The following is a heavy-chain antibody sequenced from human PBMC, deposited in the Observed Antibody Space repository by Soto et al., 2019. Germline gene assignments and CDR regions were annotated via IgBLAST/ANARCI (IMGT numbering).Heavy chain of an antibody. D-gene: IGHD6-19*01. CDR2: IIPIFGTA. CDR1: GGTFSSYA. J-gene: IGHJ6*02. Sequence: SVKVSCKASGGTFSSYAISWVRQAPGQGLEWMGGIIPIFGTANYAQKFQGRVTITADESTSTAYMELSSLRSEDTAVYYCARDLFGQWPTYGDYYYYYGMDVWGQGTTVTVSS. CDR3: ARDLFGQWPTYGDYYYYYGMDV. V-gene: IGHV1-69*13.